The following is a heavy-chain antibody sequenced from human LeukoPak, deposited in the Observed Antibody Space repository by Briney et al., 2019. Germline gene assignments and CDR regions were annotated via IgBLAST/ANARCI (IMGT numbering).Heavy chain of an antibody. CDR1: GFTFSSYA. J-gene: IGHJ4*02. D-gene: IGHD2-15*01. Sequence: GGSLRLSCAASGFTFSSYAMSWVRQAPGKGLEWVSAISGSGGSTYYADSVKGRFTISRDNSKNTLYLQMNSLRAEDTAVYYCPHDIVVVVAATGHFDYWGQGTLVTVSS. CDR2: ISGSGGST. CDR3: PHDIVVVVAATGHFDY. V-gene: IGHV3-23*01.